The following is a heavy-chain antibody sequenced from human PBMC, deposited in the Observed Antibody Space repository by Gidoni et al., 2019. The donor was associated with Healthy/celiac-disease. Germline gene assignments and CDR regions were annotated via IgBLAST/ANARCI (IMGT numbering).Heavy chain of an antibody. J-gene: IGHJ4*02. CDR2: ISYDGSNK. CDR1: GFPFSSYA. CDR3: AREVRDSSGYYFDY. D-gene: IGHD3-22*01. Sequence: QVQLVESGGGVVQPGRSLRLSCAASGFPFSSYAMHWVRQAPGKGLEWVAVISYDGSNKYYADSVKGRFTISRDNSKNTLYLQMNSLRAEDTAVYYCAREVRDSSGYYFDYWGQGTLVTVSS. V-gene: IGHV3-30*01.